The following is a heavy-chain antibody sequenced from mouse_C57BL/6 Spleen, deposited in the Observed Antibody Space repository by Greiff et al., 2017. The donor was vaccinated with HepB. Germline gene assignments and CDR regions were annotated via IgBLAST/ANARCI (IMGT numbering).Heavy chain of an antibody. J-gene: IGHJ2*01. CDR2: IDPENGDT. CDR1: GFNIKDDY. CDR3: TPYRYYFDY. V-gene: IGHV14-4*01. Sequence: VHVKQSGAELVRPGASVKLSCTASGFNIKDDYMHWVKQRPEQGLEWIGWIDPENGDTEYASKFQGKATITADTSSNTAYLQLSSLTSEDTAVYYCTPYRYYFDYWGQGTTLTVSS.